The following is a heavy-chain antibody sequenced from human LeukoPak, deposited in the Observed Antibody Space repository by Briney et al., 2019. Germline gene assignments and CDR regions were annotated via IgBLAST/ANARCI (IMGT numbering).Heavy chain of an antibody. CDR3: ARGRLVSSQPFDY. CDR2: INHSGST. V-gene: IGHV4-34*01. CDR1: GGSFSGYY. D-gene: IGHD6-6*01. Sequence: KPSETLSLTCAVYGGSFSGYYWSWIRQPPGKGLEWLGEINHSGSTNYNPSLKSRVTISADTSKNQFSLKLSSVTAADTAVYYCARGRLVSSQPFDYWGQGTLVTVSS. J-gene: IGHJ4*02.